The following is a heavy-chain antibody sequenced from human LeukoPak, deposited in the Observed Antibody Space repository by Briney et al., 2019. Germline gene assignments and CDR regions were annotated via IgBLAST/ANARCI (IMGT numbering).Heavy chain of an antibody. CDR3: AGEYDFYRKREEHYMDV. J-gene: IGHJ6*03. D-gene: IGHD3-3*01. Sequence: ASETLSLTCTVSGGSISSYYWSWIRQPAGKGLEWIGRIYTSGRTNYNPSLKSRVTISIDTSKNQFSLKLSSVTAADTAVYYCAGEYDFYRKREEHYMDVWGKGTTVTVSS. CDR2: IYTSGRT. V-gene: IGHV4-4*07. CDR1: GGSISSYY.